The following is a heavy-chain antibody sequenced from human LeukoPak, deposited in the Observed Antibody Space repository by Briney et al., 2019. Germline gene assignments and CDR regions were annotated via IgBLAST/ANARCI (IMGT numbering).Heavy chain of an antibody. CDR1: GYTFTSYD. D-gene: IGHD1-26*01. CDR3: ARGPIVGASDPYYYMDV. Sequence: ASVKVSCMASGYTFTSYDINWVRQATGRGLEWMGWMNPNSGNTGYAQKFQGRVTMTRNTSISTAYMELSSLRSEDTAVYYCARGPIVGASDPYYYMDVWGKGTTVTVSS. CDR2: MNPNSGNT. V-gene: IGHV1-8*01. J-gene: IGHJ6*03.